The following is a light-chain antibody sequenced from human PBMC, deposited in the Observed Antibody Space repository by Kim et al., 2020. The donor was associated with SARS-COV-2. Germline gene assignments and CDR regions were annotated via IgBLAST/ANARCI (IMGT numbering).Light chain of an antibody. J-gene: IGKJ4*01. CDR2: DAS. CDR1: QSINID. Sequence: PGERATLACRASQSINIDVAWYQQKPGRAPRLLIYDASKRVSGVPARFSGSGSGIDFALTINVLEPEDFAVYYCQQHATWPPALTFGGGTKVDIK. V-gene: IGKV3-11*01. CDR3: QQHATWPPALT.